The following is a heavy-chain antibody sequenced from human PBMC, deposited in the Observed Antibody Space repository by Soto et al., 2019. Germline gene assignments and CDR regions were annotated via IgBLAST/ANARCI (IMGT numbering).Heavy chain of an antibody. J-gene: IGHJ6*03. CDR1: GFTFSSYW. Sequence: EVQLVESGGGLVQPGGSLRLSCAASGFTFSSYWMSWVRQAPGKGLEWVANIKQDGSEKYYVDSVKGRFTISRDNAKNSLYLQMNSLRAEDTAVYYCARDREYFDWFQPNYYYYYMDVWGKGTTVTVSS. CDR2: IKQDGSEK. D-gene: IGHD3-9*01. CDR3: ARDREYFDWFQPNYYYYYMDV. V-gene: IGHV3-7*01.